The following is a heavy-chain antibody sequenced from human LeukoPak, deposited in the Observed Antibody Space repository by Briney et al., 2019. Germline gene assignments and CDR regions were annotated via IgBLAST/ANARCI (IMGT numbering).Heavy chain of an antibody. CDR1: GFTFSAHA. D-gene: IGHD1-14*01. V-gene: IGHV3-23*01. J-gene: IGHJ4*02. CDR3: AKESQATTSFDY. CDR2: ISDSGTTT. Sequence: GGSLRLSCAASGFTFSAHAMSWLRQAPGKGLEWVSAISDSGTTTHYADSVKGRFTISRDNSKNTLSLQMNSLRVDDTALYYCAKESQATTSFDYWGQGSLVTVSS.